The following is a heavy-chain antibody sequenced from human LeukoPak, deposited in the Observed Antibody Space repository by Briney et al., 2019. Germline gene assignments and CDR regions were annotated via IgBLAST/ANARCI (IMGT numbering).Heavy chain of an antibody. CDR1: GFTFSSYA. D-gene: IGHD3-9*01. CDR3: AKAMTGSTYYFDS. Sequence: GGSLRLSCAPSGFTFSSYAMNWVRQAPGKGLEWVSAISGSGGSTYYADSVKGRFTISRDNSKNTLYLQMNSLRAEDTAIYYCAKAMTGSTYYFDSWGQGTLVTVSS. J-gene: IGHJ4*02. CDR2: ISGSGGST. V-gene: IGHV3-23*01.